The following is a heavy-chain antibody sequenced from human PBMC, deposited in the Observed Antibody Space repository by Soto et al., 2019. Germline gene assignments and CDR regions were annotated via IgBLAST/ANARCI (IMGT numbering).Heavy chain of an antibody. D-gene: IGHD6-13*01. J-gene: IGHJ4*02. Sequence: GGSLRLSCAASGFTFSSYAMSWVRQAPGKGLEWVSAISGSGGSTYYADSVKGRFTISRDNSKNTLYLQMNSLRAEDTAVYYCAKDRGIAAAGIFVVTDYWGQGTLVTVSS. CDR2: ISGSGGST. V-gene: IGHV3-23*01. CDR1: GFTFSSYA. CDR3: AKDRGIAAAGIFVVTDY.